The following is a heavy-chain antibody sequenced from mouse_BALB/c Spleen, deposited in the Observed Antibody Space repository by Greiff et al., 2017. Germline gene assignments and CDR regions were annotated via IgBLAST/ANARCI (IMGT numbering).Heavy chain of an antibody. J-gene: IGHJ3*01. D-gene: IGHD1-1*01. V-gene: IGHV1-54*01. CDR1: GYAFTNYL. Sequence: QGHVKQSGAELVRPGTSVKVSCKASGYAFTNYLIEWVKQRPGQGLEWIGVINPGSGGTNYNEKFKGKATLTADKSSSTAYMQLSSLTSDDSAVYFCARSGDYSWFAYWGQGTLVTVSA. CDR2: INPGSGGT. CDR3: ARSGDYSWFAY.